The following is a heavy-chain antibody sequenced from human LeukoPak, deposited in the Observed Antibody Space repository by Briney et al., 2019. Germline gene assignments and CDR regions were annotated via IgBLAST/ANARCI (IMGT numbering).Heavy chain of an antibody. CDR1: GFSLGSFG. D-gene: IGHD3-16*01. CDR2: IIDSGDIT. Sequence: GGSLRLSCAASGFSLGSFGMHWVRQAPGKGLEWVSGIIDSGDITYYANSVKGRFTISRDNSKNTLYLQMNSLRAEDTAVYYCAKLGGQEVYNYYVGVWGKGTTVAVSS. J-gene: IGHJ6*03. V-gene: IGHV3-23*01. CDR3: AKLGGQEVYNYYVGV.